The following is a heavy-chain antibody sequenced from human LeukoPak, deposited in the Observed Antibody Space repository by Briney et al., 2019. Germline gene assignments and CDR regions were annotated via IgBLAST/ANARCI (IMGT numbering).Heavy chain of an antibody. CDR2: MNPNSGNT. CDR3: ARGDVIYPYYYYYGMDV. D-gene: IGHD3-10*01. V-gene: IGHV1-8*01. Sequence: ASVKVSCKASGYTFTSYDINWMRQATGQGLEWMGWMNPNSGNTGYAQKFQGRVTMTRNTSISTAYMELSSLRSEDTAVYYCARGDVIYPYYYYYGMDVWGQGTTVTVSS. CDR1: GYTFTSYD. J-gene: IGHJ6*02.